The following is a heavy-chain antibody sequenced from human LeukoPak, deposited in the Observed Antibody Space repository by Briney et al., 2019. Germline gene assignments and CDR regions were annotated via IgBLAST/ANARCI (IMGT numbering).Heavy chain of an antibody. CDR1: GYTFTGYY. D-gene: IGHD2-2*01. V-gene: IGHV1-2*02. CDR3: ARVARRDIVVVPAAIVWFDP. CDR2: INPNSGGT. J-gene: IGHJ5*02. Sequence: ASVKVSCKASGYTFTGYYMHWVRQAPRQGLEWMGWINPNSGGTNYAQKFQGRATMTRDTSISTAYMELSRLRSDDTAVYYCARVARRDIVVVPAAIVWFDPWGQGTLVTVSS.